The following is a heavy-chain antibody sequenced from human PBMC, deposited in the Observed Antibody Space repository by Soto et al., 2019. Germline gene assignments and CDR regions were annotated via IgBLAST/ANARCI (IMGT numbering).Heavy chain of an antibody. CDR1: GYTFPVSY. CDR2: INPNSGDT. J-gene: IGHJ6*02. V-gene: IGHV1-2*02. CDR3: ARESAGKTLYGMDV. Sequence: QVQLVQSGAEVKKPGASVKVSCETSGYTFPVSYTHWLRQAPGQGLEWMGWINPNSGDTNYAHKFEGRVTMTRDSSAGTAYMELSGLRSDDTAVYFWARESAGKTLYGMDVWGQGTTVTVSS. D-gene: IGHD1-1*01.